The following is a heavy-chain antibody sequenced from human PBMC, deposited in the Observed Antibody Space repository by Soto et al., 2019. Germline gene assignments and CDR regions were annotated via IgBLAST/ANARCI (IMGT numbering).Heavy chain of an antibody. CDR1: GFTFSYYE. CDR3: ARDTGRAAADL. D-gene: IGHD6-13*01. Sequence: EVQLAESGGDLVQPGGSLRLSCVGSGFTFSYYEMNWVRQAPGKGLERVAFISHTDRLTHYPDSVKGRFTISRDNAKNSLSREITNLRVEAPGVYYCARDTGRAAADLWGQGTLVSVSS. V-gene: IGHV3-48*03. CDR2: ISHTDRLT. J-gene: IGHJ5*02.